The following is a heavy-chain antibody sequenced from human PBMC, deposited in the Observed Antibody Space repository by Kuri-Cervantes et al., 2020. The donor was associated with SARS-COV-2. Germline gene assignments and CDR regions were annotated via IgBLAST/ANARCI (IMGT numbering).Heavy chain of an antibody. CDR1: GGSISSGSYY. Sequence: SETLSLTCTVSGGSISSGSYYWSWIRQPPGKGLEWIGYIYYSGSTYYNPSLKSRVTISVDTSKNQFSLKLSSVTAADTAVYYCARELPQDAFDIWGQGTMVTDSS. V-gene: IGHV4-30-4*08. J-gene: IGHJ3*02. CDR2: IYYSGST. D-gene: IGHD4-23*01. CDR3: ARELPQDAFDI.